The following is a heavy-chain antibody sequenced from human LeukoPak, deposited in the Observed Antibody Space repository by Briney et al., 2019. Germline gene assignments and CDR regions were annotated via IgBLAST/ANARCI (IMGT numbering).Heavy chain of an antibody. Sequence: GNFLRLSCAASGFSFSDYWMTWVRQAPGKGLEWVANIKSDGSQKDYVHSVMGRFTISRDNGKNLLFLQMNSLRAEDTAVYYCARSEIAARWRYIDYWGQGTLVTVSS. V-gene: IGHV3-7*01. D-gene: IGHD6-6*01. CDR2: IKSDGSQK. CDR1: GFSFSDYW. J-gene: IGHJ4*02. CDR3: ARSEIAARWRYIDY.